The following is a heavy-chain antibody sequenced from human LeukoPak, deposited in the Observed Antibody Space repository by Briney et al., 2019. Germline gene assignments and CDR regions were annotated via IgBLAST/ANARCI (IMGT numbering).Heavy chain of an antibody. V-gene: IGHV3-23*01. CDR1: GFTFSHYG. CDR3: AKDLLWFGDR. Sequence: GGSLRLSCAASGFTFSHYGMNWVRQAPGKGLEWVSGITSRGTTYYADSVKGRFTISRDNSKNTLYLQMNSLRAEDTAVYYCAKDLLWFGDRWGQGTLVTVSS. CDR2: ITSRGTT. D-gene: IGHD3-10*01. J-gene: IGHJ4*02.